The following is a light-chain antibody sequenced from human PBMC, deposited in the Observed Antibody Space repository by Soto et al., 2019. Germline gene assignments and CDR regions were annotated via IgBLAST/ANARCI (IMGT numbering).Light chain of an antibody. Sequence: DIQMTESPSTLSASVGDRVTITCRASQTINNWLAWFQQKPGKAPKLLISKASTLESGVPSRFSGSGSGTEFTLTISSLQPDDVATYYCQQYHIYSTFGQGTKVDIK. CDR2: KAS. CDR1: QTINNW. J-gene: IGKJ1*01. V-gene: IGKV1-5*03. CDR3: QQYHIYST.